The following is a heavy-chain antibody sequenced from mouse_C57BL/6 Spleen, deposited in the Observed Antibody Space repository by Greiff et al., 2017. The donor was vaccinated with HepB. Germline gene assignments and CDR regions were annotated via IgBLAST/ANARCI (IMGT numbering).Heavy chain of an antibody. D-gene: IGHD1-1*01. V-gene: IGHV5-17*01. J-gene: IGHJ1*03. CDR3: AKLLRPDWYFDV. CDR1: GFTFSDYG. Sequence: EVKLVESGGGLVKPGGSLKLSCAASGFTFSDYGMHWVRQAPEKGLEWVAYISSGSSTIYYADTVKGRFTISRDNAKNTLFLQMTSLRSEDTAMYYCAKLLRPDWYFDVWGTGTTVTVSS. CDR2: ISSGSSTI.